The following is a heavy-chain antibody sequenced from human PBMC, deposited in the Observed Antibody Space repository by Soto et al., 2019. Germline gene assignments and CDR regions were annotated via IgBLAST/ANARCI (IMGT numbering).Heavy chain of an antibody. Sequence: QVQLQESGPGLVKPSETLSLTCTVSGGSISSYYWSWIRQPPGKGLEWIGYIYYSGITNYNPSLKSRVTISVDTAKNQFSLKRSSVTAADTAVYYCASAGGGYSGYDPTYDYYMDVGGKGTTVTVSS. CDR2: IYYSGIT. CDR1: GGSISSYY. V-gene: IGHV4-59*08. J-gene: IGHJ6*03. CDR3: ASAGGGYSGYDPTYDYYMDV. D-gene: IGHD5-12*01.